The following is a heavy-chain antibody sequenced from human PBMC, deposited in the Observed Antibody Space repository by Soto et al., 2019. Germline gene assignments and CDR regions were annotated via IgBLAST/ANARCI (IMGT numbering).Heavy chain of an antibody. CDR1: GGPISSGGYY. V-gene: IGHV4-31*03. J-gene: IGHJ4*02. CDR2: IYYSGST. D-gene: IGHD6-13*01. CDR3: ARADYSSINFDY. Sequence: PSETLSLTCTVSGGPISSGGYYWSWIRQHPGKGLEWIGYIYYSGSTYYNPSLKSRVTISVDTSKNQFSLKLSSVTAADTAVYYCARADYSSINFDYWGQGTLVTVSS.